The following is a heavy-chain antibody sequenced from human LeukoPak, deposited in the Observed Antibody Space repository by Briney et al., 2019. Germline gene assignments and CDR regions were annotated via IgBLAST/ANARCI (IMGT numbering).Heavy chain of an antibody. V-gene: IGHV4-4*07. J-gene: IGHJ5*02. CDR3: VYDSSGYLT. CDR1: GGSISSDY. CDR2: IYTSGNS. D-gene: IGHD3-22*01. Sequence: SETLSPTCTVSGGSISSDYWSWIRQPAGKGLEWIGRIYTSGNSNYNPSLKSRVTMSVDTSKNQFSLKLSSVTAADTAVYYCVYDSSGYLTWGQGTLVTVSS.